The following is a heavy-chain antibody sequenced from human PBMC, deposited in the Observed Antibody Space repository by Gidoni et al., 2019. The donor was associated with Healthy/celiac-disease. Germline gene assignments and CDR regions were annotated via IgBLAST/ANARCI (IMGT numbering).Heavy chain of an antibody. CDR1: GFTFSSYA. D-gene: IGHD2-15*01. J-gene: IGHJ4*02. V-gene: IGHV3-23*01. CDR3: AKLGRDRGYFDY. Sequence: EVQLLESGGGLVQPGGSLGLSCAASGFTFSSYAMSWVRQAPGKGLEWVAAISGSGGSTYYADSVKGRFTISRDNSKNTLYLQMNSLRAEDTAVYYCAKLGRDRGYFDYWGQGTLVTVSS. CDR2: ISGSGGST.